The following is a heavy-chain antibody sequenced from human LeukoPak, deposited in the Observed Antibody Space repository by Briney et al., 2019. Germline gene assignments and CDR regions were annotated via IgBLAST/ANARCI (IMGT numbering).Heavy chain of an antibody. V-gene: IGHV3-23*01. CDR2: ISGSGGST. Sequence: GGSLRLSCAASGFTFSSSGMSWVRQAPGKGLEWVSAISGSGGSTYYADSVKGRFTISRDNSKNTLYLQMNSLRAEDTAVYYCAKDHPKTSIVVVPAAMSWFDPWGQGTLVTVSS. CDR3: AKDHPKTSIVVVPAAMSWFDP. D-gene: IGHD2-2*01. J-gene: IGHJ5*02. CDR1: GFTFSSSG.